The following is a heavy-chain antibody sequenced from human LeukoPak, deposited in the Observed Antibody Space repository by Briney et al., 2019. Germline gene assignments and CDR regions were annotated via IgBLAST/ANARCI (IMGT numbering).Heavy chain of an antibody. J-gene: IGHJ4*02. D-gene: IGHD3-22*01. CDR3: ARTDYYDKSIDY. Sequence: GGSLRLSCAGSGFTFSTSWMHWVRQAPGKALVWVSRINDDGSSINYADSVKGRFTISRDNAKNTLYLQMSSLRAEDTAVYYCARTDYYDKSIDYWGQGTLVTVSS. CDR2: INDDGSSI. V-gene: IGHV3-74*01. CDR1: GFTFSTSW.